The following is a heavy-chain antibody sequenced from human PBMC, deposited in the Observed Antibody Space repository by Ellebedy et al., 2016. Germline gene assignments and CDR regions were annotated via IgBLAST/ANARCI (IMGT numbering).Heavy chain of an antibody. Sequence: GGSLRLSCAASGFTFDDYAMHWVRQAPGKGLEWVSGISWNSGSIGYADSVRGRFTISRDNAKNSVYLQMNVLRVEDRGIYYCATDLRPLTRGWGYWGQGTLVTVSS. V-gene: IGHV3-9*01. CDR2: ISWNSGSI. D-gene: IGHD3-10*01. J-gene: IGHJ4*02. CDR3: ATDLRPLTRGWGY. CDR1: GFTFDDYA.